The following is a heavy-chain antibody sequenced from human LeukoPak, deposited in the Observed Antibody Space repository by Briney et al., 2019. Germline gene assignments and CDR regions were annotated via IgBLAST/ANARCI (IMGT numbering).Heavy chain of an antibody. D-gene: IGHD6-19*01. CDR3: AKTTGYSSGWSTYPFDY. CDR1: GFTFSSYA. V-gene: IGHV3-23*01. CDR2: ISGSGGST. Sequence: GGSLRLSCAASGFTFSSYAMSWVRQAPGKGLEWVSAISGSGGSTYYADSVKGRFTISRDNSKNTLYLQMNSLRAEDTAVYYCAKTTGYSSGWSTYPFDYRGQGTLVTVSS. J-gene: IGHJ4*02.